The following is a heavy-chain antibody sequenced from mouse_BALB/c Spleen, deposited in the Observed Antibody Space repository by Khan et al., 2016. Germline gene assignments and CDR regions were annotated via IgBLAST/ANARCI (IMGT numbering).Heavy chain of an antibody. Sequence: QIQLVQSGPELKKPGETVKISCKASGYTFTNYGMNWVKQAPGKGLKWMGWINTYTGETTYADDFKGRFAFSLETSASTAYLQRNKPKNEDVATYFCATWEFAYWGQGTLVTVSA. CDR1: GYTFTNYG. CDR2: INTYTGET. J-gene: IGHJ3*01. V-gene: IGHV9-1*02. CDR3: ATWEFAY. D-gene: IGHD4-1*01.